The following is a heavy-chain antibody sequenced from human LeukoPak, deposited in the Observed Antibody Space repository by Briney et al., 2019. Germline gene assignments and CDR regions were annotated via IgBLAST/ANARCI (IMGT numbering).Heavy chain of an antibody. CDR2: INHSGST. CDR1: GGSISSYY. CDR3: ARCAYIYSGYDPAWFDP. D-gene: IGHD5-12*01. Sequence: SDTLSLTCTVSGGSISSYYWSWIRQPPGKGLEWIGEINHSGSTNYNPSLKSRVNISVDTSKNQFSLKLSCVTAAETAVYYCARCAYIYSGYDPAWFDPWGQGTLVTVSS. J-gene: IGHJ5*02. V-gene: IGHV4-34*01.